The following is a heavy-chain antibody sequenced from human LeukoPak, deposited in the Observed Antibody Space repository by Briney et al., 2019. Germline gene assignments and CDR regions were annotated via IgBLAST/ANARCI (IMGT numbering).Heavy chain of an antibody. CDR3: ARASRKMHQYQLHYYFDY. V-gene: IGHV4-61*02. CDR1: GGSISSGSYY. Sequence: PSQTLSLTCTVSGGSISSGSYYWSWIRQPAGKGLEWIGRIYTSGSTNYNPSLKSRVTISVDTSKNQFSLKLSSVTAADTAVYYCARASRKMHQYQLHYYFDYWGQGTLVTVSS. D-gene: IGHD2-2*01. J-gene: IGHJ4*02. CDR2: IYTSGST.